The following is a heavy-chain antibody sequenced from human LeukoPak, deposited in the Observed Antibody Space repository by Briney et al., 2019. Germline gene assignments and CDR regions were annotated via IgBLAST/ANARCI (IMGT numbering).Heavy chain of an antibody. D-gene: IGHD6-13*01. J-gene: IGHJ4*02. CDR1: RYTFTGYY. CDR3: ARGTGIAAAIDY. Sequence: WASVKVSCKASRYTFTGYYMHWVRQAPGQGLEWMGWINPNSGGTNYAQKFQGRVTMTRDTSISTAYMELSRLRSDDTAVYYCARGTGIAAAIDYWGQGTLVTVSS. CDR2: INPNSGGT. V-gene: IGHV1-2*02.